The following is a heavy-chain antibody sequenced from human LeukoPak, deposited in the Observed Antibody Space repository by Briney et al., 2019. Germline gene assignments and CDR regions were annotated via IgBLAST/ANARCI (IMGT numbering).Heavy chain of an antibody. D-gene: IGHD6-13*01. CDR2: ISANGDNT. V-gene: IGHV3-23*01. CDR1: GFTFDFYA. CDR3: AKYENTWYERGYFDY. J-gene: IGHJ4*02. Sequence: GGSLRLSCAASGFTFDFYAMTWVRQAPGKGLEWVSTISANGDNTYYADSVKGRFTLSRDKSKNTLYPQMNSLRAEDTAVYYCAKYENTWYERGYFDYWGQGTLVTVSS.